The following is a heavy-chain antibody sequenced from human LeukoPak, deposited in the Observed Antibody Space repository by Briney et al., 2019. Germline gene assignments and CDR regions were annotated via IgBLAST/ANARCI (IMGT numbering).Heavy chain of an antibody. CDR1: GFTFDDYA. CDR3: AKDRNYRDLDSLDI. D-gene: IGHD5-24*01. J-gene: IGHJ3*02. CDR2: ISWNSGSI. Sequence: GGSLRLSCAASGFTFDDYAMHWVRQAPGKGLEWVSGISWNSGSIGYADSVKGRFTISRDNAKNSLYLQMNSLRAEDTALYYCAKDRNYRDLDSLDIWGQGTMVTVSS. V-gene: IGHV3-9*01.